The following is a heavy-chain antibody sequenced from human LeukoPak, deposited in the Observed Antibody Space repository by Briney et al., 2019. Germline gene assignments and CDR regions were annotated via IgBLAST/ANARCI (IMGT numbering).Heavy chain of an antibody. J-gene: IGHJ3*02. CDR1: GGSISSSSYY. Sequence: SETLSLTCTVSGGSISSSSYYWGWIRQPPGKGLEWIGSIYYSGSTYYNPSLKSRVTISVDTSKNQFSLRLSSVTAADTAMYYCARDFSQQDAFDIWGQGTMVTISS. CDR3: ARDFSQQDAFDI. V-gene: IGHV4-39*07. CDR2: IYYSGST. D-gene: IGHD1/OR15-1a*01.